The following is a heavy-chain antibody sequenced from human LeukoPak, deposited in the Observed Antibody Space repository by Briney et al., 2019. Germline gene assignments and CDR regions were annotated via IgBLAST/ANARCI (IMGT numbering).Heavy chain of an antibody. CDR2: IIPIFGTA. V-gene: IGHV1-69*05. CDR1: GGTFSSYA. CDR3: ARDPPGYCSGTSCYFENWFDP. Sequence: SSVKVSCKASGGTFSSYAISWVRQAPGQGLEWMGRIIPIFGTANYAQRFQGRVTITTDESTSTAYMELSSLRSEDTAVYYCARDPPGYCSGTSCYFENWFDPWGQGTLVTVSS. D-gene: IGHD2-2*01. J-gene: IGHJ5*02.